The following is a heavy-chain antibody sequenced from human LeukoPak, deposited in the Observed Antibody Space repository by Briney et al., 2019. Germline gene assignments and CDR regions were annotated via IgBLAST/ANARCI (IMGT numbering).Heavy chain of an antibody. Sequence: PGGSLRLSCEASGFIFSIFPMHWVRQAPGKGLEWVALISSGSEKYYADSVKGRFTISRDNSKNMLYLQMNSLRADDTAVYYCARDLELSAVYYFDSWGQGTLVIVSS. D-gene: IGHD3-3*01. J-gene: IGHJ4*02. CDR3: ARDLELSAVYYFDS. CDR1: GFIFSIFP. V-gene: IGHV3-30*04. CDR2: ISSGSEK.